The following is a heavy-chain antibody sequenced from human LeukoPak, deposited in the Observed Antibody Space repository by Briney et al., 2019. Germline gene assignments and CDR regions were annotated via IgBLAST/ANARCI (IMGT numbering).Heavy chain of an antibody. V-gene: IGHV3-30*18. CDR2: ISYDGSNK. D-gene: IGHD5-12*01. CDR3: AKGRGVATI. J-gene: IGHJ4*02. Sequence: GGSLRLSCAASGFTFSSYGMHWVRQAPGKGLEWVAVISYDGSNKYYADSVKGRFTISRDSSKNTLYLQMNSLRAEDTAVYYCAKGRGVATIWGQGTLVTVSS. CDR1: GFTFSSYG.